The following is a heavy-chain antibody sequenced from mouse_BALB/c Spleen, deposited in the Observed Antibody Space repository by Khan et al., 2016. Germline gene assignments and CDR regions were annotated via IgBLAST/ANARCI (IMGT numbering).Heavy chain of an antibody. CDR2: INTNTGEP. Sequence: QIQLVQSGPELKKPGETVKISCKASGYTFTNYGMNWVKQAPGKGLKWMGWINTNTGEPTYAEEFKGRFAFSLETSASTAYLQINNLKNEDTATXFCAKGYRDYFDYWGQGTTLTVFS. D-gene: IGHD2-14*01. CDR1: GYTFTNYG. V-gene: IGHV9-3*02. J-gene: IGHJ2*01. CDR3: AKGYRDYFDY.